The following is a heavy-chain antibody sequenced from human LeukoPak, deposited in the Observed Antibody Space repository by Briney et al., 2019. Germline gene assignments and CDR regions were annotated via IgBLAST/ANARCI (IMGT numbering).Heavy chain of an antibody. CDR1: GFIFSSYA. Sequence: GGSLRLSCATSGFIFSSYAMSWVRQAPGKGLEWVSTISGSGDSTYYADSVKGRFTISRDNSKNALYLQMNSLRAEDTAVYYCAKDGVRGALDAFDIWGQGTMVTVSS. D-gene: IGHD1-26*01. CDR2: ISGSGDST. V-gene: IGHV3-23*01. J-gene: IGHJ3*02. CDR3: AKDGVRGALDAFDI.